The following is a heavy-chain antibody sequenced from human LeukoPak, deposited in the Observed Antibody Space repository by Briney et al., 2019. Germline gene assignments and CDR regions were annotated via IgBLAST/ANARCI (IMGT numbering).Heavy chain of an antibody. CDR3: ARDVTIFGVVGIDY. Sequence: PSETLSLTCTVSGGSFSSSSYYWGWIRQPPGTGLEWIGSIYYSGSTYYNPSLKSRVTISVDTSKDQFSLKLSSVTAADTAVYYCARDVTIFGVVGIDYWGQGTLVTVSS. V-gene: IGHV4-39*02. J-gene: IGHJ4*02. CDR2: IYYSGST. D-gene: IGHD3-3*01. CDR1: GGSFSSSSYY.